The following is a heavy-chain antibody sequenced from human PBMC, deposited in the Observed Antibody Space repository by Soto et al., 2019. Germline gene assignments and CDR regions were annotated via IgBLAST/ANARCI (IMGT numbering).Heavy chain of an antibody. CDR2: ISSSSSYI. CDR3: ARDRSYYDFWSGYDYYYVMDV. V-gene: IGHV3-21*01. J-gene: IGHJ6*02. Sequence: GGSLRLSCAASGFTFSSYSMNWVRQAPGKGLEWVSSISSSSSYIYYADSVKGRFTISRDNAKNSLYLQMNSLRAEDTAVYYCARDRSYYDFWSGYDYYYVMDVWGQGTTVTVSS. D-gene: IGHD3-3*01. CDR1: GFTFSSYS.